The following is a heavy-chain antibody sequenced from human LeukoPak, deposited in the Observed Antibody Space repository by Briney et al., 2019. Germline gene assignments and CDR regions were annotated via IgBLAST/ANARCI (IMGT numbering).Heavy chain of an antibody. CDR2: MNPNSGNT. J-gene: IGHJ4*02. Sequence: ASVKVSCKASGYTFTSYDINWVRQATGQGLEWMGWMNPNSGNTGYAQKFQGRVTMTRNTSISTAYMELGRLRSEDTAVYYCARRFRDGYLYYFDYWGQGTMVTVSS. V-gene: IGHV1-8*01. D-gene: IGHD5-24*01. CDR3: ARRFRDGYLYYFDY. CDR1: GYTFTSYD.